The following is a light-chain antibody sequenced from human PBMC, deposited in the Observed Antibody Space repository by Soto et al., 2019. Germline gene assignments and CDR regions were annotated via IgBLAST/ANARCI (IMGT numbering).Light chain of an antibody. J-gene: IGKJ4*01. V-gene: IGKV1-33*01. Sequence: DIQMTQSPSSLSASVGDRVTITCQASQDINTYLNWYQQKPGKAPKVLIYDASKLETGVPSRFTGGGSGTDFTLTVTRLQTEDIATYFCQHYDNLLLTFGGGTKVEL. CDR2: DAS. CDR3: QHYDNLLLT. CDR1: QDINTY.